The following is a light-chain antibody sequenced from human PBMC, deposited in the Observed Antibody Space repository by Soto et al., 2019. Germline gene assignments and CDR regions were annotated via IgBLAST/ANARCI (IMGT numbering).Light chain of an antibody. Sequence: QSVLTQPPSVSGAPGQRVTISCTGSSSNIGANYDVHWYQHLPGTAPKLLIYGNSNRPSGVPDRFSGSKSGTSASLAITGLQAEDEADYYCQSYDNSLSTYVFGPGIKLTVL. CDR1: SSNIGANYD. V-gene: IGLV1-40*01. CDR3: QSYDNSLSTYV. CDR2: GNS. J-gene: IGLJ1*01.